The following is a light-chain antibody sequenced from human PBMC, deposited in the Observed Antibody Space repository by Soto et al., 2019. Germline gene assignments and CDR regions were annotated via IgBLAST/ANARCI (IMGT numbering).Light chain of an antibody. V-gene: IGLV1-40*01. CDR3: QSYDSSLSGVV. CDR2: GNS. J-gene: IGLJ2*01. Sequence: QAVLTQPPSVSGAPVQRVTISCTGSSSNIGAGYDVHWYQQLPGTAPKLLIYGNSNRPSGVPDRFSGSKSVTSASLAITGLQAEDEADYYCQSYDSSLSGVVFGGGTKVTVL. CDR1: SSNIGAGYD.